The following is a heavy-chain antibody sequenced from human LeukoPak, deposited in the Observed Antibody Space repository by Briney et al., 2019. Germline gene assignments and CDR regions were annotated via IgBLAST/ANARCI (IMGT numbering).Heavy chain of an antibody. V-gene: IGHV3-66*02. CDR2: IYSDGST. CDR1: GYIVSGNY. J-gene: IGHJ4*02. D-gene: IGHD1-26*01. Sequence: QAGGSLRLSCAASGYIVSGNYMSWVRQAPGKGLEWVSVIYSDGSTYYRDSVKGRFTISRDNSKNTVYLQMNSLRVDDTGVYYCMNIGTMGSHWGQGTLVTVSP. CDR3: MNIGTMGSH.